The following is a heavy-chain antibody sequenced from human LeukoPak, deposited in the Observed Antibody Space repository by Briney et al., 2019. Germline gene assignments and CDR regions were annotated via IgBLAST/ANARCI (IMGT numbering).Heavy chain of an antibody. CDR1: GLTFSSYS. CDR3: ASQPGIAVAGTGY. D-gene: IGHD6-19*01. CDR2: ISSSSSYI. V-gene: IGHV3-21*01. Sequence: PGGSLRLSCAASGLTFSSYSMNWVRQAQGKGLEWASSISSSSSYIYYADSVKGRFTISGDNAKNSLYLQMNSLRAEDTAVYYCASQPGIAVAGTGYWGQGTLVTVSS. J-gene: IGHJ4*02.